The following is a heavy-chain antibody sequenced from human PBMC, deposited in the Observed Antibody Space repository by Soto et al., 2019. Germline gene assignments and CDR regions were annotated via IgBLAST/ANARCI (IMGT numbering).Heavy chain of an antibody. CDR2: ISGGGSNT. D-gene: IGHD3-16*01. J-gene: IGHJ2*01. CDR3: AKVAGGLGYFDL. CDR1: GFPFSSYV. Sequence: EVQLLESGGGLVQRGGSLRLSCAASGFPFSSYVMSWVRQAPGKGLEWVSGISGGGSNTFYADSVKGRFTISRDNSKNTVYLQLNGLTADDSAIYYCAKVAGGLGYFDLWGRGTLVTVSS. V-gene: IGHV3-23*01.